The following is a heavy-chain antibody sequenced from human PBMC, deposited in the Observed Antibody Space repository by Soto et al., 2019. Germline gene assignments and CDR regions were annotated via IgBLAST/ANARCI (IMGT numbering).Heavy chain of an antibody. CDR2: ISTDGSST. CDR1: GFTFSNYW. CDR3: ARDTDGLHY. J-gene: IGHJ4*01. Sequence: GGSLRLSCSASGFTFSNYWMHWVRQAPGKGLVWVSRISTDGSSTYYADSVKGRFTISRDNAKNTLYLQMNSLGAEDTAVYYCARDTDGLHYWGHGTLVTVSS. V-gene: IGHV3-74*01.